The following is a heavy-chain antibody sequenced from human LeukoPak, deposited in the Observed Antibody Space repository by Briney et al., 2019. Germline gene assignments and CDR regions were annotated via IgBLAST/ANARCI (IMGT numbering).Heavy chain of an antibody. J-gene: IGHJ4*02. CDR1: GYTFTSYA. CDR2: INAGNGNT. Sequence: ASVKVSCKASGYTFTSYAMHWVRQAPGQGLEWMGLINAGNGNTKYSQKFQGRVTITRDTSASTAYMELSSLRSEDTAVYYCARGYVQSSIAAAFFDYWGQGTLVTVSS. CDR3: ARGYVQSSIAAAFFDY. V-gene: IGHV1-3*01. D-gene: IGHD6-13*01.